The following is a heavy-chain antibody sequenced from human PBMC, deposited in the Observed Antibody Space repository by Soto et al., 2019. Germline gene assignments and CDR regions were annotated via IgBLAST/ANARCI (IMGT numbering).Heavy chain of an antibody. V-gene: IGHV1-8*01. CDR1: RYTFISYD. D-gene: IGHD4-4*01. CDR2: MNPKSANT. CDR3: ARSPSWETTVTPYYFDF. Sequence: QVQLVQSGAEVKKPGASVKVSCKASRYTFISYDINWVRQATGQGLEWMGWMNPKSANTGYAQNFQGRVTMTRNTSLRXXYMELSSLRSEDTAVYYCARSPSWETTVTPYYFDFWGQGTLVTVSS. J-gene: IGHJ4*02.